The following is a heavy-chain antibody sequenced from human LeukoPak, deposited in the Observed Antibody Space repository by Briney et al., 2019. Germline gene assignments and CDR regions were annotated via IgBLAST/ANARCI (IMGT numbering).Heavy chain of an antibody. Sequence: GSGPTLMHPTATLTLTCTVSGFSLRTARMGVRWIRQPPAKALEWLAHIFSYDEKSYSTSLKSRLTISKDTSKSQVVLTMTNMDPVDTATYYCARIITVVRGVIVFDYWGQGTLVTVSS. J-gene: IGHJ4*02. CDR2: IFSYDEK. CDR3: ARIITVVRGVIVFDY. D-gene: IGHD3-10*01. V-gene: IGHV2-26*01. CDR1: GFSLRTARMG.